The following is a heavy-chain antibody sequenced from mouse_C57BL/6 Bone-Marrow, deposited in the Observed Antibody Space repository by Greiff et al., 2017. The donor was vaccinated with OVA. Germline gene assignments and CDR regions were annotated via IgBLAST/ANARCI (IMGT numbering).Heavy chain of an antibody. CDR3: ARGAYYSKGWYFDV. V-gene: IGHV3-6*01. J-gene: IGHJ1*03. CDR2: ISYDGSN. CDR1: GYSITSGYY. D-gene: IGHD2-5*01. Sequence: ESGPGLVKPSQSLSLTCSVPGYSITSGYYWNWIRQFPGNKLEWLGYISYDGSNNYNPSLKNRISITRDTSKNQFFLKLNSVTTEDTATYYCARGAYYSKGWYFDVWGTGTTVTVSS.